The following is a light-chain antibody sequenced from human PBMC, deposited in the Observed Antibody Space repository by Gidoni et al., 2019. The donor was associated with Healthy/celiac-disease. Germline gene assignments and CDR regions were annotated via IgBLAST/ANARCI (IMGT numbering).Light chain of an antibody. V-gene: IGKV3-20*01. CDR1: QRVSSSY. Sequence: EIVLTQSPGTLSLSPGERATLSCRASQRVSSSYLAWYQQKPGQAPRLLIYGASSRATGIPDSFSGSGSGTDFTLTISRLEPEDFAVYYCQQYGSSPGFTFGPGTKVDIK. CDR3: QQYGSSPGFT. J-gene: IGKJ3*01. CDR2: GAS.